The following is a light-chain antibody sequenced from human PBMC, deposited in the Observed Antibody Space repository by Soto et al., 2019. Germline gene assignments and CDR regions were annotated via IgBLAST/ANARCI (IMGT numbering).Light chain of an antibody. CDR3: SSYTSSSTPRV. CDR2: DVS. J-gene: IGLJ1*01. V-gene: IGLV2-14*01. CDR1: SSDVGGYNY. Sequence: QSVLTQPASVSGSPGQSITISCTGTSSDVGGYNYVSWYQQHPGKAPKLMIYDVSNRPSGVSNRFSGSKSGNTASLTISGLQAEDEADYYCSSYTSSSTPRVFGTGTKATVL.